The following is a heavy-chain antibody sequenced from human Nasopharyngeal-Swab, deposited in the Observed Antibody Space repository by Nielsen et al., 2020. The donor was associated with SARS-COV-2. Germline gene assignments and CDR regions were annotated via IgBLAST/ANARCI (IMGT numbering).Heavy chain of an antibody. CDR1: GASVSSGTYY. J-gene: IGHJ4*02. Sequence: SETLSLTCTVSGASVSSGTYYWSWMRQPPGKGLDWIGYIYYSGNTHYNPSLESRVTMSVDTSNNQFSLILSSVTAADTAVYYCARDRGDLRKYYFDYWGRGTLVTVSS. CDR3: ARDRGDLRKYYFDY. V-gene: IGHV4-61*01. D-gene: IGHD3-10*01. CDR2: IYYSGNT.